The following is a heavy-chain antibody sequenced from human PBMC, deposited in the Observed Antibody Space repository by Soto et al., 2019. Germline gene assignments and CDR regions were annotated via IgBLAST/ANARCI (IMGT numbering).Heavy chain of an antibody. Sequence: GGSLRLSCAASGFTLSSYWMHWFRQAPGKGPVWVSRIKSDGSTTTYADSVKGRFTISGDNAKNTLYLQMSSLRAEDTAVYYCARAQLLPDDAFDLWGQGTVVTVS. J-gene: IGHJ3*01. V-gene: IGHV3-74*03. CDR2: IKSDGSTT. CDR1: GFTLSSYW. CDR3: ARAQLLPDDAFDL. D-gene: IGHD2-15*01.